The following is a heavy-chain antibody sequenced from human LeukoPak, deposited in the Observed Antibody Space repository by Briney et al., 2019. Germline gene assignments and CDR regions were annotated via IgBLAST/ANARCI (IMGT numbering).Heavy chain of an antibody. CDR2: INRDGSST. Sequence: PGGSLRLSCAASGFTFSNYWMHWVRQAPGKGLVWVSRINRDGSSTSYADSVEGRFTISRDTAKNTLYLQMNSLRDEYAAVYFCARGGSRPLYYWGQGTLVTVSS. CDR3: ARGGSRPLYY. V-gene: IGHV3-74*01. CDR1: GFTFSNYW. D-gene: IGHD3-10*01. J-gene: IGHJ4*02.